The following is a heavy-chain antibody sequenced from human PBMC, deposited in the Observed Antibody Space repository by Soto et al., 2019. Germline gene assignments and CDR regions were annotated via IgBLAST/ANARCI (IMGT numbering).Heavy chain of an antibody. CDR2: IYYSGTT. Sequence: PSETLSLTCAVSGGSISSSNWWSWVRQSPGKGLEWIGSIYYSGTTNYNPSLKSRVTISVDRSKNQFSLKLSSVTAADTAVYYCARHFSVDYFDYWGQGALVTVSS. V-gene: IGHV4-4*02. CDR1: GGSISSSNW. CDR3: ARHFSVDYFDY. J-gene: IGHJ4*02.